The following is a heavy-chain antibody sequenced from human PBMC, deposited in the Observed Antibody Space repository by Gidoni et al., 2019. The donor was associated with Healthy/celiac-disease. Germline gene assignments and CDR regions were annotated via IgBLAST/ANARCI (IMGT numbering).Heavy chain of an antibody. CDR3: ATNRAGFDP. CDR1: GFSLSTSGVG. J-gene: IGHJ5*02. Sequence: QITLKESGPTLVKPTQTLTLTCTFSGFSLSTSGVGVGWIRQPPGKALEWLALIYWDDANRYSPSLKSRLTITKDTSKNQVVLTMNNMDPVDTATYCWATNRAGFDPWGQGTLVTVSS. V-gene: IGHV2-5*02. CDR2: IYWDDAN.